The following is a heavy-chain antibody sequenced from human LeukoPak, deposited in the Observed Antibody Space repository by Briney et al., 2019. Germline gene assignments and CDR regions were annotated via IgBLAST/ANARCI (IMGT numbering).Heavy chain of an antibody. Sequence: GGSLRLSCAASGLTFSDYYMTWIRQVPGKGLEWVSYISSSGTTIYYADSVKGRFTISRDNAKSSLFLQMNSLRAEDTAVYYCARDGGATMVRGVATYDSWGQGTLVTVSS. D-gene: IGHD3-10*01. CDR2: ISSSGTTI. CDR3: ARDGGATMVRGVATYDS. J-gene: IGHJ4*02. CDR1: GLTFSDYY. V-gene: IGHV3-11*04.